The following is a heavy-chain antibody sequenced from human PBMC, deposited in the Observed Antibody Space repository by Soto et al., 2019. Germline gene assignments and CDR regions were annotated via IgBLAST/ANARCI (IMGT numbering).Heavy chain of an antibody. CDR2: LYYGGST. CDR3: ARQLPVGATSWFDP. J-gene: IGHJ5*02. CDR1: GGSINSDDSF. Sequence: SETLSLTCSVSGGSINSDDSFWGWVRQSPGKGLEWIGSLYYGGSTFYDPSLKSRVTISLDTSKNQFSLRLTSVTAADTAIYYCARQLPVGATSWFDPWGQGTLVTVSS. V-gene: IGHV4-39*01. D-gene: IGHD1-26*01.